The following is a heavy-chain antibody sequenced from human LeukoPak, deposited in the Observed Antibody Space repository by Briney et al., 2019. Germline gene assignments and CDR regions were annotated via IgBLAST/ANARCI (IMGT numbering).Heavy chain of an antibody. CDR3: AKNQESRMVRGFDY. V-gene: IGHV3-48*01. CDR1: GFTFSSYS. J-gene: IGHJ4*02. Sequence: GGSLRLSCAASGFTFSSYSMNWVRQAPGKGLEWVSYISSSSSTIYYADSVKGRFTISRDNAKNSLYLQMNSLRAEDTAVYYCAKNQESRMVRGFDYWGQGTLVTVSS. D-gene: IGHD3-10*01. CDR2: ISSSSSTI.